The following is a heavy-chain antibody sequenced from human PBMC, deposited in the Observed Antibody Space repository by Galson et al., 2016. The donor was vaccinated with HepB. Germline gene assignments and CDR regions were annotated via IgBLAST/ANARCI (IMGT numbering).Heavy chain of an antibody. CDR1: GYAYINYG. CDR2: ISGYNGNT. V-gene: IGHV1-18*01. Sequence: SVKVSCKASGYAYINYGITWVRQAPGQGLEWMGWISGYNGNTNYAQKLQGRVTMTTDTSTSTAYMELSSLRSEDTAMYYCARYGDYALVHWGQGTLVTVSS. CDR3: ARYGDYALVH. D-gene: IGHD4-17*01. J-gene: IGHJ5*02.